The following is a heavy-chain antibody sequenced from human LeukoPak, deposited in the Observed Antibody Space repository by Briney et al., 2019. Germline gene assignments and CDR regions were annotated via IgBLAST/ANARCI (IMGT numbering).Heavy chain of an antibody. CDR3: AKNARSTVVTPLEY. Sequence: GGSLRLSCAASGFTFTNYNMNWVRQAPGKGLEWLSSISGSSSYMYYADSVKGRFTISRDNAKNLLYVHMNSLRAEDTAVYYCAKNARSTVVTPLEYWGQGTLVTVSS. CDR1: GFTFTNYN. D-gene: IGHD4-23*01. CDR2: ISGSSSYM. V-gene: IGHV3-21*04. J-gene: IGHJ4*02.